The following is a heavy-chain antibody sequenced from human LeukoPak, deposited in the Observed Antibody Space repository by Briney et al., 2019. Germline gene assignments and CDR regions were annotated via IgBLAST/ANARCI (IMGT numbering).Heavy chain of an antibody. CDR1: GFTFSSYS. CDR2: ISSSSSYI. V-gene: IGHV3-21*01. D-gene: IGHD3-10*01. J-gene: IGHJ4*02. CDR3: ARPWWSFYGSGSYQDY. Sequence: GGSLRLSCAASGFTFSSYSMNWVRQAPGKGLEWVSSISSSSSYIYYADSVKGRFTISRDNAKNSLYLQMNSLRAEDTAVYYCARPWWSFYGSGSYQDYWGQGTLVTVSS.